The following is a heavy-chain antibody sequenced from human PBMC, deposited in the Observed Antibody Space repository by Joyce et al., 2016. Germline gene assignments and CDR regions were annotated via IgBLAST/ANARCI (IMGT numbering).Heavy chain of an antibody. D-gene: IGHD2-15*01. Sequence: QVTLKESGPALVKPTQTLTLTCTFSGFSLNTTGMRVSWIRQPPGKALEWLARIDWDDEEFYSTSLKTRLTISKDTSKNQVVLTRTNRGPVDTATYYCARTYCSGGRCYEGGSFDPWGQGTLVTVSS. J-gene: IGHJ5*02. CDR2: IDWDDEE. V-gene: IGHV2-70*04. CDR1: GFSLNTTGMR. CDR3: ARTYCSGGRCYEGGSFDP.